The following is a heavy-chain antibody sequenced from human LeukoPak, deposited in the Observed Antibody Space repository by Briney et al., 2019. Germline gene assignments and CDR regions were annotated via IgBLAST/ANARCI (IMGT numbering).Heavy chain of an antibody. CDR2: IYSGGST. D-gene: IGHD3-3*01. V-gene: IGHV3-53*01. CDR1: GFTVSSNY. J-gene: IGHJ4*02. Sequence: GGSLRLSCAASGFTVSSNYMSWVRQAPGKGLEWVSVIYSGGSTYYADSVKGRFTISRGNSKNTLYLQMNSLRAEDTAVYYCARHSNDFWSGYYTFDYWGQGTLVTVSS. CDR3: ARHSNDFWSGYYTFDY.